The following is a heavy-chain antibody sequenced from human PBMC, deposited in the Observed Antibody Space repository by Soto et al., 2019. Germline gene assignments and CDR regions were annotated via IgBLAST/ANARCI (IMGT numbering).Heavy chain of an antibody. CDR3: TRVGKFDY. Sequence: GGSVRLACTGSSFTFGYYTMSWVRQAPGKGLEWVGLIRSEANGGTTHYAASVHGGFIISRDDSRGIAFLQMNNLKSEDTAVYYCTRVGKFDYWGQGTLVTVSS. CDR2: IRSEANGGTT. V-gene: IGHV3-49*04. J-gene: IGHJ4*02. CDR1: SFTFGYYT. D-gene: IGHD1-26*01.